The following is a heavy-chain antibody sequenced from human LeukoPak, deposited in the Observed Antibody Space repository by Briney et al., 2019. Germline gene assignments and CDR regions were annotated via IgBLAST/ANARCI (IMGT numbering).Heavy chain of an antibody. CDR3: AKQMAVDYFDY. V-gene: IGHV3-48*04. CDR1: GFTFSSYS. J-gene: IGHJ4*02. Sequence: GGSLRLSCAASGFTFSSYSMNWVRQAPGKGLEWVSYISSSSSTIYYADSAKGRFTISRDNAKNSLYLQMNSLRAEDTAVYYCAKQMAVDYFDYWGQGTLATVSS. CDR2: ISSSSSTI. D-gene: IGHD5-24*01.